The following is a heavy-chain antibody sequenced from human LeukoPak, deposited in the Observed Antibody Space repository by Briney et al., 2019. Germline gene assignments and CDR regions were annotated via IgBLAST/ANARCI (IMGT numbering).Heavy chain of an antibody. Sequence: GGSLRLSCATSGFTFSDYHMNWIRQAPGKGLEWVSYISSSGGIIYYADSVKGRFTISRDNAKNSLYLQMNSLRAEDTAVYYCATYSSLNRREFQYWGQGTLLTVSS. D-gene: IGHD3-22*01. V-gene: IGHV3-11*04. CDR1: GFTFSDYH. CDR2: ISSSGGII. CDR3: ATYSSLNRREFQY. J-gene: IGHJ1*01.